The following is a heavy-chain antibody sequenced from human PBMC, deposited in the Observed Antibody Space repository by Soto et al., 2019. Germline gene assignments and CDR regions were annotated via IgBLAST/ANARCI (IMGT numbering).Heavy chain of an antibody. J-gene: IGHJ6*02. CDR3: ARGRGTGKYYYYYGMDV. D-gene: IGHD1-26*01. V-gene: IGHV4-4*02. CDR2: IYNSGST. CDR1: GGSISSSNW. Sequence: SETLSLPCAVSGGSISSSNWWGWGRQPPGKGLEWIGEIYNSGSTNYNPSLKSRVTISVDKSKNQFSLKLSSVTAADTAVYYCARGRGTGKYYYYYGMDVWGQGTTVTVSS.